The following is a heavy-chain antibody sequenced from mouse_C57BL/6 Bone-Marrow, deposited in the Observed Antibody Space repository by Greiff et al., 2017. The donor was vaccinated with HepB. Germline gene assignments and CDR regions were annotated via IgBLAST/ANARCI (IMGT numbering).Heavy chain of an antibody. D-gene: IGHD4-1*01. J-gene: IGHJ4*01. Sequence: QVQLQQPGAELVMPGASVKLSCKASGYTFTSYWMHWVKQRPGQGLEWIGEIDPSDSYTNYNQKFKGKSTLTVDKSSSTAYMQLSSLTSEDSAVYYCASWGYAMDDWGQGTSVTVSS. CDR1: GYTFTSYW. V-gene: IGHV1-69*01. CDR3: ASWGYAMDD. CDR2: IDPSDSYT.